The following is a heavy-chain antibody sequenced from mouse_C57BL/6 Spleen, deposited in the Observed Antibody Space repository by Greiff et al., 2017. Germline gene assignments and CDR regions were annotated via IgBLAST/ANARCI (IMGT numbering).Heavy chain of an antibody. CDR3: VRRGYYGNYWYFDV. Sequence: EVQLVESGGGLVQPKGSLKLSCAASGFSFNTYAMNWVRQAPGKGLEWVARIRSKSNNYATYYADSVKDRFTISRDDSESMLYLQMNNLKTEDTAMYYCVRRGYYGNYWYFDVWGTGTTVTVSS. D-gene: IGHD2-1*01. J-gene: IGHJ1*03. CDR1: GFSFNTYA. CDR2: IRSKSNNYAT. V-gene: IGHV10-1*01.